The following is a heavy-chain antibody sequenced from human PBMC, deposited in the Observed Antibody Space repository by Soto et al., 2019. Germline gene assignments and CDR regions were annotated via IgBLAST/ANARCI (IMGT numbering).Heavy chain of an antibody. CDR3: VRARVVVVGGTLDY. D-gene: IGHD2-15*01. V-gene: IGHV3-21*01. CDR2: IGGSGNFV. Sequence: EVQLVESGGGLVEPGGSLRLSCSASGFMFSIYNMNWVRQAPGKGLEWVSSIGGSGNFVFYADSVKGRFTISRENANNSVYLQMNSLRVDDTAVYYCVRARVVVVGGTLDYWGQGIPVTVSS. J-gene: IGHJ4*02. CDR1: GFMFSIYN.